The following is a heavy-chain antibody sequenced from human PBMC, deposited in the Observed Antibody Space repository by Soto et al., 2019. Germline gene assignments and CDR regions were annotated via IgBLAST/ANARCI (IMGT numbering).Heavy chain of an antibody. CDR2: ISRSSTGI. CDR3: TRAVIWGLDV. Sequence: EVQLVESGGGLVQPGGSLRLSCAASGFTFSLYSMRWVRQAPGKGLEWVSYISRSSTGIHYADSVKGRFTISRADATNSMHLQMNSLRDGDTAVYYCTRAVIWGLDVWGQGTTVSISS. V-gene: IGHV3-48*02. D-gene: IGHD3-16*02. J-gene: IGHJ6*02. CDR1: GFTFSLYS.